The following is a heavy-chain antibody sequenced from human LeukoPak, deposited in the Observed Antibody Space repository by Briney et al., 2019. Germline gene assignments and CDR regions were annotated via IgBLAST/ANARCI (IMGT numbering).Heavy chain of an antibody. Sequence: GGSLRLSCAASGFTFSNYWMHWVRQVPGKGLVWVSRINDDGSATFYADSVKGRFTISRDNSKNTLNLQMNSLRAEDTAVYYCAKDWRRIVVVGPVARHGNYMDVWGKGTTVTISS. J-gene: IGHJ6*03. CDR3: AKDWRRIVVVGPVARHGNYMDV. CDR2: INDDGSAT. CDR1: GFTFSNYW. D-gene: IGHD2-15*01. V-gene: IGHV3-74*01.